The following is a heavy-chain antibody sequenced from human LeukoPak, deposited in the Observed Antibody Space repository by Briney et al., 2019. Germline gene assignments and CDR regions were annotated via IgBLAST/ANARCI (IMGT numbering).Heavy chain of an antibody. J-gene: IGHJ4*02. CDR1: GGTFSSYA. CDR2: IIPIRGIA. CDR3: ATTAELIGDY. D-gene: IGHD3-10*01. V-gene: IGHV1-69*04. Sequence: SVKVSCKASGGTFSSYAISWVRQAPGQGLEWMGRIIPIRGIANYAQKFQGRVTITADKSTSTAYMELSSLRSEDTAVYYCATTAELIGDYWGQGTLVTLSS.